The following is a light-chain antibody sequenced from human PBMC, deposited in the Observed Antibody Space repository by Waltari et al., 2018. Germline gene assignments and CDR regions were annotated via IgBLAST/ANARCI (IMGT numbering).Light chain of an antibody. CDR1: NIGIKT. Sequence: SYVVTQIPSLSVAPGQTARLTCGGNNIGIKTVQWFHQKPGQAPVLVVYDDRDRPSGIPERFSGSNSGNTATLTISRVGAGDEADYYCQVWDTSRDQVVFGGGTRLTVL. CDR3: QVWDTSRDQVV. J-gene: IGLJ2*01. V-gene: IGLV3-21*02. CDR2: DDR.